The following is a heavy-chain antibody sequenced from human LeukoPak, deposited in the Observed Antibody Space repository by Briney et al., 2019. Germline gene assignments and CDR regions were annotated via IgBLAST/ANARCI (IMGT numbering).Heavy chain of an antibody. Sequence: SETLSLTCTVSGGSISSYYWSWIRQPPGKGVEWIGYIYYSGSTNYNPSLKSRVTISVDTSKNQFSLKLSSVTAADTAVYYCAREWVDAFDIWGQGTMVTVSS. CDR2: IYYSGST. CDR3: AREWVDAFDI. D-gene: IGHD1-26*01. CDR1: GGSISSYY. V-gene: IGHV4-59*01. J-gene: IGHJ3*02.